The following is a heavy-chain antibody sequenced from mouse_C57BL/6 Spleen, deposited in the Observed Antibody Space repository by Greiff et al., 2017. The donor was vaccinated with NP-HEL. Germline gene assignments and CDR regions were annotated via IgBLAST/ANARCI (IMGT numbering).Heavy chain of an antibody. J-gene: IGHJ4*01. CDR3: ASSGYDGYAMDY. CDR2: INPSSGYT. D-gene: IGHD2-2*01. Sequence: QLQQSGAELARPGASVKMSCKASGYTFTSYTMHWVKQRPGQGLEWIGYINPSSGYTKYNQKFKDKATLTADKSSSTAYMQLSSLTSEDSAVYYCASSGYDGYAMDYWGQGTSVTVSS. V-gene: IGHV1-4*01. CDR1: GYTFTSYT.